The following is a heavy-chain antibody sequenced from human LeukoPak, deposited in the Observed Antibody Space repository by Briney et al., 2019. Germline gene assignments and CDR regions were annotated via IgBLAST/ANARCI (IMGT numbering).Heavy chain of an antibody. J-gene: IGHJ6*02. D-gene: IGHD3-10*01. V-gene: IGHV5-51*01. CDR1: GYRFATSW. CDR2: IYPDDSDS. CDR3: ARGAYGSGSSYNYYGMDV. Sequence: GESLKISCKGSGYRFATSWIAWVRQMPGKGLEWMGIIYPDDSDSRYSPSFEGQVTFSVDKSISTVYLQWSSLKASDTAIYYCARGAYGSGSSYNYYGMDVWGQGTPVTVSS.